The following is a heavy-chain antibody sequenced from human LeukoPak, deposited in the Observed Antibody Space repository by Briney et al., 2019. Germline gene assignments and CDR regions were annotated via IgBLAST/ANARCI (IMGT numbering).Heavy chain of an antibody. Sequence: SETLSLTCTVSGGSISSSNFYWGWIRQPPGKGLEWIGIIYYSGSPYYNPSLKSPITISVDTSKNQFSLKLSSVTAPDSAVYYCARLIFGVLRSHYYYMDVWGKGTTVTVSS. CDR2: IYYSGSP. CDR1: GGSISSSNFY. D-gene: IGHD3-3*01. CDR3: ARLIFGVLRSHYYYMDV. J-gene: IGHJ6*03. V-gene: IGHV4-39*01.